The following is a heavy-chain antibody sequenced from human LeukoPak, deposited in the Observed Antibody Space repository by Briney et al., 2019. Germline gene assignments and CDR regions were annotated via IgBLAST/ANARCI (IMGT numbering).Heavy chain of an antibody. Sequence: SVTLSLTGTVSGGSSSCIYWGWIRQPQGKGLEWIGYIYYSGSTNYNPSLKSRVTISVDTSKNQFSLKLSSVTAADTAVYYCARLRKSRDGYNSVYYFDYWGQGTLVTVSS. J-gene: IGHJ4*02. CDR3: ARLRKSRDGYNSVYYFDY. CDR1: GGSSSCIY. CDR2: IYYSGST. V-gene: IGHV4-59*01. D-gene: IGHD5-24*01.